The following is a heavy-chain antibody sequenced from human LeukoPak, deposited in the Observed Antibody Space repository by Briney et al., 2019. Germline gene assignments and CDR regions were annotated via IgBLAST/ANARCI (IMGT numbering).Heavy chain of an antibody. CDR1: GFIFNNYP. CDR3: AKGEKTRPFGGVIDY. V-gene: IGHV3-23*01. CDR2: ISDSGGST. D-gene: IGHD3-16*02. J-gene: IGHJ4*02. Sequence: GGSLRLSCSASGFIFNNYPMQWVRQAPGKGLEWVSAISDSGGSTYYADSVKGRFTISRDNSKNTLFLHMNSLRAEDTAVYYCAKGEKTRPFGGVIDYWGQGTLVTVSS.